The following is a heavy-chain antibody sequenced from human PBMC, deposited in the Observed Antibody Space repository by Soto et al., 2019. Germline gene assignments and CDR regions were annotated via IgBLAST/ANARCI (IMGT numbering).Heavy chain of an antibody. J-gene: IGHJ4*02. D-gene: IGHD3-10*01. CDR1: GFTFSSYS. V-gene: IGHV3-23*01. CDR3: AKKVNSGSGSQYFDY. CDR2: FRAGGDDGTT. Sequence: PGGSLRLSCVASGFTFSSYSMSWVRQAPGKGLEWVSGFRAGGDDGTTYYADSVKGRFTISRDNSKNTLFLQMNSLRAEDTAIYYCAKKVNSGSGSQYFDYFGQATLVTVSS.